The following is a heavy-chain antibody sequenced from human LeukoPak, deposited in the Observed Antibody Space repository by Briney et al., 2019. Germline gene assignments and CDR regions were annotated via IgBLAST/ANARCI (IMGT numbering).Heavy chain of an antibody. J-gene: IGHJ1*01. D-gene: IGHD4-17*01. CDR3: AAGTDYGKY. CDR2: VDPEDGEV. V-gene: IGHV1-69-2*01. CDR1: GYTFSDHH. Sequence: ASVKVSCKASGYTFSDHHIHWVQQAPGKGLGWMGRVDPEDGEVIYAGKFQGRVTMTADTSIDTAYMEVTSLRFEDTAIYYCAAGTDYGKYWGQGTLVTVSS.